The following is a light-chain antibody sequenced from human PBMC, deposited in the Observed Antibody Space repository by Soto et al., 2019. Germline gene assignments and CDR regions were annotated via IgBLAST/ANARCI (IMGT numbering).Light chain of an antibody. CDR1: QSVSGN. J-gene: IGKJ3*01. CDR3: QQYNNWPPIT. CDR2: AAS. V-gene: IGKV3-15*01. Sequence: EIVMTQSPATLSVSPGERATLSCRASQSVSGNLAWYQQKPGQAPRLLIYAASTRSTIIPARFSGSGYGTEFTLTISSLQSEDFAVYYCQQYNNWPPITFGPGTKVDIK.